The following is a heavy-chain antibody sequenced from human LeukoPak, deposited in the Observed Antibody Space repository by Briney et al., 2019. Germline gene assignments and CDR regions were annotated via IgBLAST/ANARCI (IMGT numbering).Heavy chain of an antibody. V-gene: IGHV3-7*01. CDR3: ARDLMYYDFWSGYYFPSHFDY. CDR2: IKQDGSEK. Sequence: GGSLRLSCAASGFTFSSYAMSWVRQAPGKGLEWVANIKQDGSEKYYVDSVKGRFTISRDNAKNSLYLQMNSLRAEDTAVYYCARDLMYYDFWSGYYFPSHFDYWGQGTLVTVSS. J-gene: IGHJ4*02. CDR1: GFTFSSYA. D-gene: IGHD3-3*01.